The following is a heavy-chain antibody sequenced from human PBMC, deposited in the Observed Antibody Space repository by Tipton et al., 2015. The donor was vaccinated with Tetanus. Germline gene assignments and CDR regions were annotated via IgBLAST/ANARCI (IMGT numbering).Heavy chain of an antibody. CDR1: GGSISDKKYY. CDR2: IYHSESA. V-gene: IGHV4-39*06. CDR3: AGDGEKIMTSDRRQRRATNYYYHYGLDV. J-gene: IGHJ6*02. Sequence: TLSLTCTVSGGSISDKKYYWGWIRQPPGKGLEWIGNIYHSESANYNPSLKSRVTISVDTSKNQITLTLKSVTAADTALYYCAGDGEKIMTSDRRQRRATNYYYHYGLDVWGQGTTVTVSS. D-gene: IGHD3-10*01.